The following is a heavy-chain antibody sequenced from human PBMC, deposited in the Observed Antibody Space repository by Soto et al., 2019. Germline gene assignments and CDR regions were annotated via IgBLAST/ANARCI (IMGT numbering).Heavy chain of an antibody. V-gene: IGHV1-2*04. Sequence: ASVKVSCKASGYTFTGYYMHWVRQAPGQGLEWMGWINPNSGGTNYAQKFQGWVTMTRDMSISTAYMELSRLRSDDTAVYYCARGPILTGYSTYYYYYGMDVWGQGTTVTVSS. CDR1: GYTFTGYY. D-gene: IGHD3-9*01. CDR3: ARGPILTGYSTYYYYYGMDV. J-gene: IGHJ6*02. CDR2: INPNSGGT.